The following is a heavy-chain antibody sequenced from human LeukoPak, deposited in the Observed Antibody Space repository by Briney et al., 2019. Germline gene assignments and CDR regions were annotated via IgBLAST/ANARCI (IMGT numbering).Heavy chain of an antibody. V-gene: IGHV1-2*02. CDR2: INPNSGGT. D-gene: IGHD6-19*01. Sequence: GASVKVSCKASGGTFSSYAISWVRQAPGQGLEWMGWINPNSGGTNYAQKFQGRVTMTRDTSISTAYMELSRLRSDDTAVYYCARGCPRIAVAGTHWFDPWGQGTLVTVSS. CDR3: ARGCPRIAVAGTHWFDP. J-gene: IGHJ5*02. CDR1: GGTFSSYA.